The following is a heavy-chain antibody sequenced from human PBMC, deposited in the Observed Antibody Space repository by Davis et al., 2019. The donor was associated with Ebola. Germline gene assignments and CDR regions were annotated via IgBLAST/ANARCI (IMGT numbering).Heavy chain of an antibody. J-gene: IGHJ3*02. Sequence: PGGSLRLSCAASGFTFDDYAMHWVRHAPGKGLEWVSLISGDGGSTYYADSVKGRFTISRDNSKNSLYLQMNSLRTEDTALYYCAKEYYYDSSGYYGVAFDIWGQGTMVTVSS. CDR1: GFTFDDYA. CDR3: AKEYYYDSSGYYGVAFDI. D-gene: IGHD3-22*01. CDR2: ISGDGGST. V-gene: IGHV3-43*02.